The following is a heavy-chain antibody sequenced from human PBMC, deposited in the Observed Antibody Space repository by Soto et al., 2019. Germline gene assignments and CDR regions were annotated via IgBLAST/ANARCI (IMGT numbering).Heavy chain of an antibody. CDR1: GYSFTSYW. Sequence: GEALKISCKGSGYSFTSYWISWVRQMPGKGLEWMGRIDPSDSYTNYSPSFQGHVTISADKSISTAYLQWSSLKASDTAMYYCARDRLRAPFYYYYYLMAVPGQGTTVTVSS. V-gene: IGHV5-10-1*01. CDR3: ARDRLRAPFYYYYYLMAV. J-gene: IGHJ6*02. D-gene: IGHD3-10*01. CDR2: IDPSDSYT.